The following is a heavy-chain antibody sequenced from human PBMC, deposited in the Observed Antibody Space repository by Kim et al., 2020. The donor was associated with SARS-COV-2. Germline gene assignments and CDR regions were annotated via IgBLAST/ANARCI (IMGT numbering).Heavy chain of an antibody. CDR1: GFTFSSYG. D-gene: IGHD6-13*01. CDR3: AKDSVQGRYSSSWRTYYYYYMDV. V-gene: IGHV3-30*18. J-gene: IGHJ6*03. CDR2: ISYDGSNK. Sequence: GGSLRLSCAASGFTFSSYGMHWVRQAPGKGLEWVAVISYDGSNKYYADSVKGRFTISRDNSKNTLYLQMNSLRAEDTAVYYCAKDSVQGRYSSSWRTYYYYYMDVWGKGTTVTVSS.